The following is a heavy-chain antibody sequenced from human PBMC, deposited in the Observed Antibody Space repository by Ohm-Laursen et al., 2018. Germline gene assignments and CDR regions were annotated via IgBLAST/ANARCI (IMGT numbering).Heavy chain of an antibody. D-gene: IGHD2-15*01. Sequence: SETLSLTCTVSGGSIISYYWCWIRQPPGKGLEYIGHMHSRGSTGYNPSLRSRVRMSVDTSKNQFSLKLSSVTAADTAVYYCARYTSGGLEYWGQGTPVTVSS. CDR1: GGSIISYY. CDR3: ARYTSGGLEY. CDR2: MHSRGST. V-gene: IGHV4-59*01. J-gene: IGHJ4*02.